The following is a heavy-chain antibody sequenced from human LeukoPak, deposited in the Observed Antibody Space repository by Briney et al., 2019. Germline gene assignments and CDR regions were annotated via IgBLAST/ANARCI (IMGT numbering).Heavy chain of an antibody. CDR2: IKQDGSEK. D-gene: IGHD6-13*01. CDR3: ARGKSSKQQVARLLDY. Sequence: PGGSLRLSCAASEFIFSSYWMSWVRQAPGKGPEWVANIKQDGSEKYYVDSVKARFTISRDNAKNSLFLQMNSLRAEDTAVYYCARGKSSKQQVARLLDYWGQGTLVTVSS. CDR1: EFIFSSYW. J-gene: IGHJ4*02. V-gene: IGHV3-7*01.